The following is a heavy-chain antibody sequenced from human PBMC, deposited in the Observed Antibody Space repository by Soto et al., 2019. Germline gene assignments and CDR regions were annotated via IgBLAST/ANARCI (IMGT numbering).Heavy chain of an antibody. J-gene: IGHJ4*02. CDR2: VSASGLNT. D-gene: IGHD1-1*01. CDR3: AKGRPRRTSGDFFDY. V-gene: IGHV3-23*01. CDR1: GFTFSTYA. Sequence: EVQLLESGGKLVQPGGSLTLSCAASGFTFSTYAMAWVRQAPGKGLEWVSGVSASGLNTDYADPVKGRFYISRDNSKNTVSLHMNSLSAEDTASYCCAKGRPRRTSGDFFDYWGQGSPVTVSS.